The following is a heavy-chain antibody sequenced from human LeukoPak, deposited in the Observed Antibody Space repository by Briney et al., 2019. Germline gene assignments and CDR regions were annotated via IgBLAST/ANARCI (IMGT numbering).Heavy chain of an antibody. V-gene: IGHV3-53*01. Sequence: PGGSLRLSCAASGFTVSSNYMSWVRQAPGKGLEWVSVIYSGGSTYYADSVKGRFTISRDNSKNTLYLQMNSLRAEDTAVYCCASGSGSYRTPYYYMDVWGIGTTVTVSS. CDR3: ASGSGSYRTPYYYMDV. CDR1: GFTVSSNY. J-gene: IGHJ6*03. D-gene: IGHD3-10*01. CDR2: IYSGGST.